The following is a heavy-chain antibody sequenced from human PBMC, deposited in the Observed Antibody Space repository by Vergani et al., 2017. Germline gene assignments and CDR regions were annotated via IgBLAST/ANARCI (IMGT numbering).Heavy chain of an antibody. CDR2: INQDGSEK. D-gene: IGHD3-22*01. V-gene: IGHV3-7*01. CDR3: ARINYYGSSGYSLTRWHNWFDP. Sequence: EVQLLESGGGLVQPGGSRRLSCAGAGFTFDTYTMAYVRQAPGKGLEWVANINQDGSEKYYVDSVKGRFTISRDNAKNSLYLQMNSLRAEDTALYYCARINYYGSSGYSLTRWHNWFDPWGQGTLITFSS. J-gene: IGHJ5*02. CDR1: GFTFDTYT.